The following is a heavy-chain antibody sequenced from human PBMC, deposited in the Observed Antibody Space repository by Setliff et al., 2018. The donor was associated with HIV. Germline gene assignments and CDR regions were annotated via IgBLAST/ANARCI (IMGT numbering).Heavy chain of an antibody. CDR3: AQLGMVDDFDY. Sequence: PSETLSLTCAVYGGSFSDNYWSWIRQSPGKGLEWIGEINHSGRTKHSPSLRSRVSISVDTFKNHFSLKLRSVTAADTAVYYCAQLGMVDDFDYWGQGTLVTVSS. CDR2: INHSGRT. D-gene: IGHD1-1*01. V-gene: IGHV4-34*01. J-gene: IGHJ4*02. CDR1: GGSFSDNY.